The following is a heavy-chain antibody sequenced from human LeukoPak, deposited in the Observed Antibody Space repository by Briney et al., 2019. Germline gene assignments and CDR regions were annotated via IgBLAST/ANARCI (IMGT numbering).Heavy chain of an antibody. Sequence: PGGSLRLSCAASGFTFSTYWMTWVRQAPGKGLEWVANIKQDGSQKYYVDSVKGRFTISRDNAKNSLYLQMDSLRAEDTAVYYCARDTGCAGDTCFSFYDYWGQGTLVTVSS. CDR3: ARDTGCAGDTCFSFYDY. D-gene: IGHD2-21*01. J-gene: IGHJ4*02. CDR1: GFTFSTYW. V-gene: IGHV3-7*01. CDR2: IKQDGSQK.